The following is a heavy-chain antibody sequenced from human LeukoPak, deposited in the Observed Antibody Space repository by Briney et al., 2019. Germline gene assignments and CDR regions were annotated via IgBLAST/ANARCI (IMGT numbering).Heavy chain of an antibody. CDR1: GFTFSTYW. D-gene: IGHD6-19*01. CDR2: IDHDGINT. J-gene: IGHJ4*02. Sequence: GGTLRLSCAASGFTFSTYWMHWVRQAPGKGLVWVSRIDHDGINTYYADSVKGRFTISRDNAKNTLYLRMNSLRAEDTAVYYCAGVGGWYYDYWGQGTLVTVSS. CDR3: AGVGGWYYDY. V-gene: IGHV3-74*01.